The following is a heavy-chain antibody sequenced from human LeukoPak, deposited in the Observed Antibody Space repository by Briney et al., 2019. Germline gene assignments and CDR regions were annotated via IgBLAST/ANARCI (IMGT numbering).Heavy chain of an antibody. D-gene: IGHD3-10*01. J-gene: IGHJ6*04. V-gene: IGHV1-69*13. CDR2: IIPIFGTA. CDR1: GGTFSSYA. Sequence: GASVKVSCKASGGTFSSYAISWVRQAPGQGLEWVGGIIPIFGTANYAQKFQGRVTITADESTSTAYMELSSLRSEDTAVYYCAREHYYGSGSYYWGMDVWGKGTTVTVSS. CDR3: AREHYYGSGSYYWGMDV.